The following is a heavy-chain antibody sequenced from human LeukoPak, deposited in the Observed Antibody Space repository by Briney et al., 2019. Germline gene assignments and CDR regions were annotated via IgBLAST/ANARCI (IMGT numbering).Heavy chain of an antibody. J-gene: IGHJ4*02. Sequence: PGGSLRLSCAASGFTFSSYSMNWVRQAPGKGLEWVSYISSSSGTTYYADSVKGRFTISGDNAKNSLYLQMYSLRDEDTAVYYCAKRFGYSSRWYLDFDYWGQGTLVTVSS. CDR1: GFTFSSYS. D-gene: IGHD6-13*01. CDR2: ISSSSGTT. CDR3: AKRFGYSSRWYLDFDY. V-gene: IGHV3-48*02.